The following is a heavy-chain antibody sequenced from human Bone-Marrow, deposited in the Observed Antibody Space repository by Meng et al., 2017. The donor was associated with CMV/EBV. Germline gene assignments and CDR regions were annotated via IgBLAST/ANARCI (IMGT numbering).Heavy chain of an antibody. Sequence: GSFSGYYWSWIRQPPGKGLEWIGEINHSGSTNYNPSLKSRVTISVDTSKNQFSLKLSSVTAADTAVYYRARGLRYYDFWSGYSRFDPWGQGTLVTVSS. CDR2: INHSGST. D-gene: IGHD3-3*01. CDR1: GSFSGYY. V-gene: IGHV4-34*01. J-gene: IGHJ5*02. CDR3: ARGLRYYDFWSGYSRFDP.